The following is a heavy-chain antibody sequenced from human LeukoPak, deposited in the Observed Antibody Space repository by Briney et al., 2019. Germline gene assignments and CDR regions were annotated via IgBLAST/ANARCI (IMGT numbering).Heavy chain of an antibody. CDR2: IIPIFGTA. D-gene: IGHD5-24*01. V-gene: IGHV1-69*13. CDR1: GGTFSSYA. J-gene: IGHJ1*01. CDR3: AGRGGYNLEYFQH. Sequence: SVKVSCKASGGTFSSYAISWVRQAPGQGLEWMGGIIPIFGTANYAQKFQGRVTITADESTSTAYMELSSLRSEDTAVYYCAGRGGYNLEYFQHWGQGTLVTVSS.